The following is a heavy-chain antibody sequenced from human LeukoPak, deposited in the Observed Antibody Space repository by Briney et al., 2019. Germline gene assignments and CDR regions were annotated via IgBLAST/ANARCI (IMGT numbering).Heavy chain of an antibody. Sequence: GGSLRLSCAASGFTFSDYYMSWIRQAPGKGLEWVSYISGSGSTIYYADSMKGRFTISRDNAKNSLYLQMNSLRAEDTAVYYCASNVDIVATRQYWYFDLWGRGTLVTVSS. CDR1: GFTFSDYY. D-gene: IGHD5-12*01. V-gene: IGHV3-11*04. CDR3: ASNVDIVATRQYWYFDL. J-gene: IGHJ2*01. CDR2: ISGSGSTI.